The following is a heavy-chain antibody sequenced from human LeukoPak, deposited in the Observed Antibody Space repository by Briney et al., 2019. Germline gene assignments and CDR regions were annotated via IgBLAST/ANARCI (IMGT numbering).Heavy chain of an antibody. D-gene: IGHD3-10*01. CDR2: IKQDGSEK. CDR1: GFTFSSYW. Sequence: GGSLRLSCAASGFTFSSYWMSWVRQAPGKGLEWVANIKQDGSEKYYVDSVKGRFTISRDNAKNSLYLQMNSLRAEDTAVYYCVRDGTVRGKNGCFDHWGQGTLVTVSS. J-gene: IGHJ4*02. CDR3: VRDGTVRGKNGCFDH. V-gene: IGHV3-7*01.